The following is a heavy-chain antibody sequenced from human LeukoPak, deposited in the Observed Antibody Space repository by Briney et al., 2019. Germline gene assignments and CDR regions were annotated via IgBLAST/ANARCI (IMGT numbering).Heavy chain of an antibody. Sequence: GGSLRLXCAASGSTFSSYSMNWVRQAPGKGLEWVSSISSSSSYIYYADSVKGRFTISRDNAKNSLYLQMNSLRAEDTAVYYCARDLNGGGGLDYWGQGTLVTVSS. CDR2: ISSSSSYI. CDR1: GSTFSSYS. J-gene: IGHJ4*02. CDR3: ARDLNGGGGLDY. V-gene: IGHV3-21*01. D-gene: IGHD4-23*01.